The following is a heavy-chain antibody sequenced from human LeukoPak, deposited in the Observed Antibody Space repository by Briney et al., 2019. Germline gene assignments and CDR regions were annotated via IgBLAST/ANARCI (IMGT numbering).Heavy chain of an antibody. J-gene: IGHJ4*02. D-gene: IGHD6-6*01. Sequence: GGSLRLSCAASGFTFSSYGMHWVRQAPGKGLEWVAVISYDGSNKYYADSVKGRFTISRDNAKNSLYLQMNSLRAEDTAVYYCARDRGERYSSSRVDYWGQGTLVTVSS. CDR2: ISYDGSNK. CDR1: GFTFSSYG. CDR3: ARDRGERYSSSRVDY. V-gene: IGHV3-30*03.